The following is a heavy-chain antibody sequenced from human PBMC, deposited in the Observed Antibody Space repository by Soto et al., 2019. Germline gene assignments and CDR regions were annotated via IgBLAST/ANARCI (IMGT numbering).Heavy chain of an antibody. V-gene: IGHV1-69*08. CDR3: AREDGGNSRDAFDI. CDR1: GGTFSSYT. D-gene: IGHD2-21*02. J-gene: IGHJ3*02. Sequence: QVQLVQSGAEVKKPGSSVKVSCKASGGTFSSYTISWVRQAPGQGLEWMGRIIPILGIANYAQKFQGRVTITADKSTSTADMELSSLRSEDTAVYYCAREDGGNSRDAFDIWGQGTVVTVSS. CDR2: IIPILGIA.